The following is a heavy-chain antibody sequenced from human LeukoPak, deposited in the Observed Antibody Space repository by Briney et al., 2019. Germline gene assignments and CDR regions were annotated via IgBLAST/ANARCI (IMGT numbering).Heavy chain of an antibody. CDR1: GFTFSSYA. V-gene: IGHV3-23*01. CDR3: AKERQAGDYFTSDH. J-gene: IGHJ4*02. D-gene: IGHD4-17*01. CDR2: ISGSGGST. Sequence: GGSLRLSCAVSGFTFSSYAMSWVRQAPGKGLEWVSAISGSGGSTYYADSVKGRFTISRDNSKNTLYLQMNSLRAEDTAVYYCAKERQAGDYFTSDHWGQGTLVTVSS.